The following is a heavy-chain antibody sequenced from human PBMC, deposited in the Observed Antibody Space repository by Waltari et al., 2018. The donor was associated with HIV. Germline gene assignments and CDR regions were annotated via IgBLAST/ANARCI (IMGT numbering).Heavy chain of an antibody. V-gene: IGHV4-61*02. CDR3: VTAVAGTEFDY. Sequence: QVQLQESGPGLVKPSQTLSLTCTVSGGSISSGSYYWSWIRQPAGKGLEWIGRIYTSGSTNYNPSLKSRVTISVDTSKNQFSLKLSSVTAADTAVYYCVTAVAGTEFDYWGQGTLVTVSS. CDR2: IYTSGST. D-gene: IGHD6-19*01. J-gene: IGHJ4*02. CDR1: GGSISSGSYY.